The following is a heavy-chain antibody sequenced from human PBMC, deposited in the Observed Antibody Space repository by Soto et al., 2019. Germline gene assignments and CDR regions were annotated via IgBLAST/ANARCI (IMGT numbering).Heavy chain of an antibody. Sequence: DVQLVESGGGLIQPGESLRLSCAAFGLTISGKKYVAWLRQAPGKALEWVSALYDVDGSFYADSVKGRFTTSSDSSKTTVYLQMNDLRPDDTAVYYCATWHEREHAYDVWGQGTTVTVSS. CDR1: GLTISGKKY. J-gene: IGHJ3*01. CDR2: LYDVDGS. CDR3: ATWHEREHAYDV. D-gene: IGHD1-1*01. V-gene: IGHV3-53*01.